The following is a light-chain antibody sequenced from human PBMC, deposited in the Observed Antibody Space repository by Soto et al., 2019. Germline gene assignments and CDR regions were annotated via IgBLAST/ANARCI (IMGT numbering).Light chain of an antibody. Sequence: DIVLTQSPGTLSLSPGERATLSCRASQSVSSSYLAWYQQKPGQAPRLLIYDSSTRATGIPDRFRGSGSGTDFTLTINRLDPEDFAVYYCQQYGSSPPYTFGQGTKLEIK. V-gene: IGKV3-20*01. CDR3: QQYGSSPPYT. CDR1: QSVSSSY. CDR2: DSS. J-gene: IGKJ2*01.